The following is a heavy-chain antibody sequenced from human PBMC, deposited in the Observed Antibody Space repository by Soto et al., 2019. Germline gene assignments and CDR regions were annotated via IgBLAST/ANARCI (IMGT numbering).Heavy chain of an antibody. CDR3: TRANWYSEY. CDR2: SYYNGHT. CDR1: GGSISNHY. J-gene: IGHJ4*02. V-gene: IGHV4-59*11. D-gene: IGHD7-27*01. Sequence: QVQLQESGPGLVKPSETLSLTCSVSGGSISNHYWSWIRQPPGKGLEWIGSSYYNGHTNYNPSLKSRVTMSVDTSRNQISLKLTTVTAADTAVYYCTRANWYSEYWGQGTLVTVSS.